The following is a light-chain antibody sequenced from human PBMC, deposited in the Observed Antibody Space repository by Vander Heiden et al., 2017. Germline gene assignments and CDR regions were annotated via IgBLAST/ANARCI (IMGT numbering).Light chain of an antibody. J-gene: IGKJ1*01. V-gene: IGKV1-5*03. CDR1: QSVRSW. CDR3: QHYDSYSWT. CDR2: KVS. Sequence: DVQMTQSPSTLSASVGDRVIITCRASQSVRSWVAWYQQKPGKAPNLLIYKVSNLESGVPSRFSGSGSETEFTLTISSLQPDDFATYYCQHYDSYSWTFGQGIKVEIK.